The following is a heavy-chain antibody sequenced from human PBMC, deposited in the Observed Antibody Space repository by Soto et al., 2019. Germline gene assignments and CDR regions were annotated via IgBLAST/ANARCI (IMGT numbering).Heavy chain of an antibody. D-gene: IGHD3-3*01. CDR3: ARWSYLDY. Sequence: GGSLRLSCAPSGFSFGSYALSWVRQAPGKGLEWVSTISGSDGKTFYADSVKGRFSISRDTSQSTLYLQMNSLRADDTAMYYCARWSYLDYWGQGTRVTVSS. CDR1: GFSFGSYA. J-gene: IGHJ4*02. CDR2: ISGSDGKT. V-gene: IGHV3-23*01.